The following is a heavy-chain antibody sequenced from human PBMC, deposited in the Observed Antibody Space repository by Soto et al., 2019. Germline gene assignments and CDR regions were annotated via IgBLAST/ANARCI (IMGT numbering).Heavy chain of an antibody. Sequence: ASVKVSCKASGYTFTSYAMNWVRQAPGQGLEWMGWINTNTGNPTYAQGFTGRFVFSLDTSVSTAYLLISSLKAEDTAVYYCAIPGYCSSTSCFDAFDIWGQGTMVTVSS. CDR1: GYTFTSYA. J-gene: IGHJ3*02. V-gene: IGHV7-4-1*02. CDR2: INTNTGNP. D-gene: IGHD2-2*01. CDR3: AIPGYCSSTSCFDAFDI.